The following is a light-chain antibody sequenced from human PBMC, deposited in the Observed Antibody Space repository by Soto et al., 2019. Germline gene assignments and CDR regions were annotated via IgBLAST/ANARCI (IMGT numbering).Light chain of an antibody. CDR3: QHYSAFSVT. CDR1: PNIGDF. Sequence: DIQMTQSPSTLSASVEARVAITCRASPNIGDFLAWYQQKPGEAPKLLIYKEAYLERGVPARFSGSGSGTEFSLTISSLQPGDLATYYCQHYSAFSVTFGQGTKVEIK. V-gene: IGKV1-5*03. J-gene: IGKJ1*01. CDR2: KEA.